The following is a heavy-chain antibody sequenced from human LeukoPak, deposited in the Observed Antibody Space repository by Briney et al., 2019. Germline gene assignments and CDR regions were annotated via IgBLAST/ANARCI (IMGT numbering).Heavy chain of an antibody. J-gene: IGHJ4*02. CDR3: ARCGYSSGWYTWGPYFDY. Sequence: SETLSLTCTVSGGSISSSSYYWGWIRQPPGKGLEWIGSIYYGGSTYYNPSLKSRVTISVDTSKNQFSLKLSSVTAADTAVYYCARCGYSSGWYTWGPYFDYWGQGTLVTVSS. D-gene: IGHD6-19*01. CDR2: IYYGGST. CDR1: GGSISSSSYY. V-gene: IGHV4-39*01.